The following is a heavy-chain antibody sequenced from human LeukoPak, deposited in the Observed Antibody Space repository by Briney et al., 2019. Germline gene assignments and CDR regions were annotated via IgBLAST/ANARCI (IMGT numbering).Heavy chain of an antibody. CDR2: ISHSGRST. CDR1: GFIFSDFD. V-gene: IGHV3-23*01. D-gene: IGHD6-19*01. J-gene: IGHJ4*02. Sequence: GGSLRLSCAASGFIFSDFDMSWVRQAPGKGLEWVSAISHSGRSTYYADSVKGRFTVSRDNSKNTLYLEMNSLRADDTAVYYCAKAVAVALDYWGQGTLVTVSS. CDR3: AKAVAVALDY.